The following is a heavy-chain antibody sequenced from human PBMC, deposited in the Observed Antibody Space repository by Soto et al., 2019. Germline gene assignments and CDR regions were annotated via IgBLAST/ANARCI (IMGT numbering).Heavy chain of an antibody. CDR2: INPMGGST. V-gene: IGHV1-46*01. CDR3: ARDLAAGDL. D-gene: IGHD6-13*01. J-gene: IGHJ5*02. Sequence: GASVKVSCKSSGYTFISYYIHWVRQAPGQGLEWMAIINPMGGSTNYAQEFQGRVTLTSDTSTSTVYMELSSLRFEDTALFYCARDLAAGDLWGQGTLVTVSS. CDR1: GYTFISYY.